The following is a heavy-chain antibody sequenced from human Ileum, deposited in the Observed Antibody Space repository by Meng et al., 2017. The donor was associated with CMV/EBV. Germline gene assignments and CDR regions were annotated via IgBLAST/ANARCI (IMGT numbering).Heavy chain of an antibody. CDR2: INPSGGNT. CDR1: GYTFPSYY. D-gene: IGHD5-18*01. V-gene: IGHV1-46*01. Sequence: SVNVPCKASGYTFPSYYMHWVRQAPGHGLEWTGIINPSGGNTSYARKFQGRVTMTRDTSTSSIYMELSSLGSEDSAVYYCARSGTAMATTRYYYYGMDVWGQGTTVTVSS. J-gene: IGHJ6*02. CDR3: ARSGTAMATTRYYYYGMDV.